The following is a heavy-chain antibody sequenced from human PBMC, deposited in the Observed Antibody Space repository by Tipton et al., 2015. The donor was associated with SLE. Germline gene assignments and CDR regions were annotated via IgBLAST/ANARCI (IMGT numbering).Heavy chain of an antibody. Sequence: TLSLTCTVSGGSISSGDYYWSWIRQHPGKGLEWIGYIYYSGSTYYNPSLKSRVTISVDTSKNQFSLKLSSVTAADTAVYYCARGRYSGSVYYFDYWGQGTLVTVSS. CDR2: IYYSGST. CDR1: GGSISSGDYY. V-gene: IGHV4-31*03. CDR3: ARGRYSGSVYYFDY. D-gene: IGHD1-26*01. J-gene: IGHJ4*02.